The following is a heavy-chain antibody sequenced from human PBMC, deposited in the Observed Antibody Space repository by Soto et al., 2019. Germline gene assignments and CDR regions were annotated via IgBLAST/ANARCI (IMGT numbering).Heavy chain of an antibody. V-gene: IGHV1-3*01. D-gene: IGHD3-10*01. J-gene: IGHJ5*02. Sequence: QVQLVQSGAEVKKPGASVKVSCKASGYTFTSYAMHWVRQAPGQRLEWMGWINAGNGNTKYSQKFQGRVTITRDTSAGTAYMELSSLRSEDTAVYYCAGELLWFGEVSNWFDPWGQGTLVTVSS. CDR2: INAGNGNT. CDR1: GYTFTSYA. CDR3: AGELLWFGEVSNWFDP.